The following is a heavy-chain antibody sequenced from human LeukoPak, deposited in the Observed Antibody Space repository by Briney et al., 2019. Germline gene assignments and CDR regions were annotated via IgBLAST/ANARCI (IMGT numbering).Heavy chain of an antibody. Sequence: GASVKVSCTASGYTFTGYYMHWVRQAPGQGLEWMGWINPNSGGTNYAQKFQGRVTMTRDTSISTAYMELSRLRSDDTAVYYCARDLNRITIFGVVNGMDVWGQGTTVTVSS. CDR2: INPNSGGT. J-gene: IGHJ6*02. CDR1: GYTFTGYY. V-gene: IGHV1-2*02. D-gene: IGHD3-3*01. CDR3: ARDLNRITIFGVVNGMDV.